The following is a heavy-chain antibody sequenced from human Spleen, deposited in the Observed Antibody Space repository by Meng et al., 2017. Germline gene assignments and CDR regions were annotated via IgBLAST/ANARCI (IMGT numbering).Heavy chain of an antibody. CDR2: IWYDGSNK. CDR3: ARGGYSSGLDY. J-gene: IGHJ4*02. Sequence: GGSLRLSCAASGFTFSRYWMSWVRQAPGKGLEWVAVIWYDGSNKYYADSVKGRFTISRDNSKNTLYLQMNSLRAEDTAVYYCARGGYSSGLDYWGQGTLVTVSS. D-gene: IGHD6-19*01. CDR1: GFTFSRYW. V-gene: IGHV3-33*07.